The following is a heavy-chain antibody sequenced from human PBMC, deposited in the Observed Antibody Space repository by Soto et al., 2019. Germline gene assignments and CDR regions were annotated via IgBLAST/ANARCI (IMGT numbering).Heavy chain of an antibody. CDR1: GFTFSAYV. CDR3: AKLTAA. J-gene: IGHJ4*02. CDR2: ITSSGGCT. V-gene: IGHV3-23*01. D-gene: IGHD6-13*01. Sequence: AGGSLRLSCAASGFTFSAYVMSWVRQAPGKGLEWVSSITSSGGCTYYADSVKGRFTVSRDNSKNTVYLQMNSLRDEDTAVYYCAKLTAAWGQGTLVTVSS.